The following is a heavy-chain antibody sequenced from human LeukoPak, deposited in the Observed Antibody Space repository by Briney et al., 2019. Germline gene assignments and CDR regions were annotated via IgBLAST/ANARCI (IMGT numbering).Heavy chain of an antibody. J-gene: IGHJ3*02. CDR1: GFTFNNYG. V-gene: IGHV3-23*01. CDR3: AKNRYCSGNTCFKDAFDI. CDR2: ITGSGSST. D-gene: IGHD2-15*01. Sequence: PGGSLRLSCAASGFTFNNYGMIWVRQAPGKGLEWVSLITGSGSSTFYADSVKGRFTISRDNSKNTLYLEMNGLRAEDTAMYYCAKNRYCSGNTCFKDAFDIWGQGTMVTVSS.